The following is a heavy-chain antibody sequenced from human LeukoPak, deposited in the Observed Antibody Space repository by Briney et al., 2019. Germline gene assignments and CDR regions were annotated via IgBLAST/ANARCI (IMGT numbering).Heavy chain of an antibody. D-gene: IGHD6-13*01. CDR1: GFTFSSYA. CDR2: ISGSGGTT. CDR3: AKEEAFSSSWTDY. Sequence: GGSLRLSCAASGFTFSSYAMSWVRQAPGKGLEWVSTISGSGGTTYYADSVRGWFTISRDNSKNTLYLQMNTLRAEDTAVYYCAKEEAFSSSWTDYWGQGTLVTVSS. J-gene: IGHJ4*02. V-gene: IGHV3-23*01.